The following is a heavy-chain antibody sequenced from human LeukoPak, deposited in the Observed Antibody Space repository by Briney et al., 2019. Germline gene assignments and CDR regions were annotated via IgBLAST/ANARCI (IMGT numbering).Heavy chain of an antibody. D-gene: IGHD5-24*01. CDR2: ISYDGSNK. Sequence: PGRSLRLSCAASGFTFSSYAMHWVRQAPGKGLEWVAVISYDGSNKYYADSVKGRFTISRDNSKNTLYLQMNSLRAEDTAVYYCASAREKYNWFDPWGQGTLVTVSS. V-gene: IGHV3-30-3*01. J-gene: IGHJ5*02. CDR3: ASAREKYNWFDP. CDR1: GFTFSSYA.